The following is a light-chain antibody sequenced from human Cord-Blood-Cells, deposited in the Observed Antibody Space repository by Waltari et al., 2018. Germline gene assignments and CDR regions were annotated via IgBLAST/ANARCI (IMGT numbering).Light chain of an antibody. Sequence: QSALTQPASVSGSLGQSITISCTGTSSDVGGYNYVPWYQQHPCKAPILMIYDVSNRPAGVSNRFSGSKSGNTASLTISELQAEDEADYYCSSYTSSSIPYVFGTGTKVTVL. CDR2: DVS. CDR1: SSDVGGYNY. V-gene: IGLV2-14*01. J-gene: IGLJ1*01. CDR3: SSYTSSSIPYV.